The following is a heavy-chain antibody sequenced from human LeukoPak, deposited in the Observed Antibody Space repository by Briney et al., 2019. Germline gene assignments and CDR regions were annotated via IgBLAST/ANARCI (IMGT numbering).Heavy chain of an antibody. CDR3: AKGSYAPYYLDS. CDR2: IKQDGSEK. CDR1: GFTFSSYR. V-gene: IGHV3-7*03. J-gene: IGHJ4*02. D-gene: IGHD2-2*01. Sequence: PGGSLRLSCAASGFTFSSYRMSWVRQAPGKGLEWVANIKQDGSEKYYVDSVKGRFTISRDNAKNSLYLQMNNLRPEDTAFYYCAKGSYAPYYLDSWGQGTLVTVSS.